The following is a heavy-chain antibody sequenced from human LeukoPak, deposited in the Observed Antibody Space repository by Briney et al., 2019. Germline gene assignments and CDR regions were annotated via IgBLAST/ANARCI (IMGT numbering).Heavy chain of an antibody. CDR2: INHSGST. D-gene: IGHD1-26*01. J-gene: IGHJ4*02. CDR3: AEESGSHDY. V-gene: IGHV4-34*01. CDR1: GGSFSGYY. Sequence: SETLSLTCAVYGGSFSGYYWSWIRQPPGKGLEWIGEINHSGSTNYNPSLKSRVTISVDTSKNQFSLKLSSVSAADTAVYYCAEESGSHDYWGQGTLVTVSS.